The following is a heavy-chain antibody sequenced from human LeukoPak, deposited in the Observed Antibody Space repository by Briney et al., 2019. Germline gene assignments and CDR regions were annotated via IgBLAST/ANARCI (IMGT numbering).Heavy chain of an antibody. V-gene: IGHV3-23*01. CDR1: GFTVSSNY. CDR3: AKDQTYYDFWSGFDY. J-gene: IGHJ4*02. CDR2: ISGSGGST. Sequence: GGSLRLSCAASGFTVSSNYMSWVRQAPGKGLEWVSAISGSGGSTYYADSVKGRFTISRDNSKNTLYLQMNSLRAEDTAVYYCAKDQTYYDFWSGFDYWGQGTLVTVSS. D-gene: IGHD3-3*01.